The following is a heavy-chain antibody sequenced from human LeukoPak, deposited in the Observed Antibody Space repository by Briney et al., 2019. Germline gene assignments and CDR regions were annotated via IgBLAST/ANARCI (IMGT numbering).Heavy chain of an antibody. J-gene: IGHJ4*02. CDR2: INTNTGNP. V-gene: IGHV7-4-1*02. CDR1: GYTFTSSA. CDR3: ATDLKKGDSGCFDY. Sequence: ASVKVSCKASGYTFTSSALNWVRQAPGQGLEWMGWINTNTGNPTYAQGFTGRFVFSLDTSVSTAYLHISSLEAEDTAIYYCATDLKKGDSGCFDYWGQGTLVTVSS. D-gene: IGHD6-19*01.